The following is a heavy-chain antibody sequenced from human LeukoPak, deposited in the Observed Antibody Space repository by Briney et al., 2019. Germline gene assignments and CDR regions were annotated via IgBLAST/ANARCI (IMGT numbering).Heavy chain of an antibody. D-gene: IGHD2-2*01. CDR2: IWYDGSNK. J-gene: IGHJ5*02. CDR3: ARDYCSSTSCYGRNWFDP. CDR1: GFTFSSYG. Sequence: GRSLRLSCAASGFTFSSYGMHWVRQAPGKGLEWVAVIWYDGSNKYYADSVKGRFTISRDNSKNTLYLQMNSLRAEDTAVYYCARDYCSSTSCYGRNWFDPWGQGTLVTVPS. V-gene: IGHV3-33*01.